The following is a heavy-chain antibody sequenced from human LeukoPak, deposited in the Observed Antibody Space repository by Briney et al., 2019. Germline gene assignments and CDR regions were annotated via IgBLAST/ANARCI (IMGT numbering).Heavy chain of an antibody. CDR1: GFTFSSYW. Sequence: PGGSLRLSCAASGFTFSSYWMSWVRQAPGKGLEWEANVKQDGSEKYYVDSVKGRFTISRDNAKNSLYLQMNSLRAEDTAVYYCARDTFLGALGHDYWGQGTLVTVSS. V-gene: IGHV3-7*01. J-gene: IGHJ4*02. CDR3: ARDTFLGALGHDY. CDR2: VKQDGSEK. D-gene: IGHD3-16*01.